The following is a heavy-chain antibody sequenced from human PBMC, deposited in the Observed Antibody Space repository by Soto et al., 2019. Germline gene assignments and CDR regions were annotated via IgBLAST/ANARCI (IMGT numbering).Heavy chain of an antibody. V-gene: IGHV3-48*03. CDR3: ASVNFAASGPNFDY. D-gene: IGHD6-19*01. CDR1: GFTFSRYE. Sequence: LRLSCAASGFTFSRYEMNWVRQAPGKGLEWVSYISSRGTTIYYADSVKGRFTISRDDAKNSLYLQMNSLRAEDTAVYYCASVNFAASGPNFDYWGQGTLVTVSS. CDR2: ISSRGTTI. J-gene: IGHJ4*02.